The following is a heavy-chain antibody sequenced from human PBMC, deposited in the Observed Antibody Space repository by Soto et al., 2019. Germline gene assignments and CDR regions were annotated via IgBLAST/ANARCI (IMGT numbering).Heavy chain of an antibody. CDR1: GGAISSIDYF. D-gene: IGHD2-2*01. J-gene: IGHJ5*02. CDR3: ARVMAAMQNWLDP. CDR2: IYPTVTT. V-gene: IGHV4-30-4*01. Sequence: SETLSLTCSVSGGAISSIDYFWSWIRQRPGKGLEWLGFIYPTVTTYYNPSLRSRVTISIDTSKSQFSMKLNSVTAADTAVYYCARVMAAMQNWLDPWGQGTLVTVS.